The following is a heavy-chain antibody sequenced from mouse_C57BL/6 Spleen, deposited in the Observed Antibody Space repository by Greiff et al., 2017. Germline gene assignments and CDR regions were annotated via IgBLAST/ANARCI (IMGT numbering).Heavy chain of an antibody. V-gene: IGHV1-74*01. CDR3: AMTTVVATDYYAMDY. D-gene: IGHD1-1*01. J-gene: IGHJ4*01. CDR1: GYTFTSYW. CDR2: IHPSDSDT. Sequence: QVQLQQPGAELVKPGASVKVSCTASGYTFTSYWMHWVKQRPGQGLEWIGRIHPSDSDTNYNQKFKGKATLTVDKSTSTAYLQLSSLTSEDSAVYYCAMTTVVATDYYAMDYWGQGTSVTVSS.